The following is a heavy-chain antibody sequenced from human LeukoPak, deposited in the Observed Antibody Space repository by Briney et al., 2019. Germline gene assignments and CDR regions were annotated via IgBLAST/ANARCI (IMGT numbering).Heavy chain of an antibody. Sequence: SETLSLTCSVSGDSITSGGYYWAWHRQPPGKGLEWIGSVYYSGSIKYNPSLKGRVSISRDMSKNQFSLNLNSVDATDTAVYYRARRDYAAWFDPWGQGTLVTVSS. J-gene: IGHJ5*02. V-gene: IGHV4-39*07. CDR1: GDSITSGGYY. CDR3: ARRDYAAWFDP. CDR2: VYYSGSI. D-gene: IGHD4/OR15-4a*01.